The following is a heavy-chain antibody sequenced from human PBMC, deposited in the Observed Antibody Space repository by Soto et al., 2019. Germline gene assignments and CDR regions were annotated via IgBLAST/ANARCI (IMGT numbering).Heavy chain of an antibody. D-gene: IGHD2-21*01. J-gene: IGHJ6*02. CDR1: GYTFTGYY. CDR2: INPETGGT. V-gene: IGHV1-2*02. CDR3: ARERFQVISDGMDV. Sequence: ASVKVSCKASGYTFTGYYVHWVREAPGQGLEWMGWINPETGGTSYAQKFQGRVTLSRDTSINTAYLELSSLRFDDAAVYFCARERFQVISDGMDVWGQETTVTVSS.